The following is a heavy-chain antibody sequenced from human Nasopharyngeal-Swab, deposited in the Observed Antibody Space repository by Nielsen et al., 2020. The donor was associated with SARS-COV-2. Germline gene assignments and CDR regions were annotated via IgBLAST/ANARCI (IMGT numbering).Heavy chain of an antibody. CDR3: ARDPRGPDY. V-gene: IGHV1-46*01. Sequence: WVRQAPGQGLEWMGIINPSGGSTSYAQKFQGRVTMTTDTSTSTAYMDLRSLRSDDTAVYYCARDPRGPDYWGQGTLVTVSS. D-gene: IGHD6-25*01. CDR2: INPSGGST. J-gene: IGHJ4*02.